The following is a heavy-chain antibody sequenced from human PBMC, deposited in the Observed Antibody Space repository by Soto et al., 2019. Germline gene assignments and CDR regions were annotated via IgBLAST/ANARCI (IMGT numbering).Heavy chain of an antibody. CDR2: IYHSGNT. J-gene: IGHJ5*02. CDR1: GYSISSSYY. CDR3: ARDPLPYTGYAYSWFDP. V-gene: IGHV4-38-2*02. D-gene: IGHD5-12*01. Sequence: TLSLTCAVSGYSISSSYYWGWIRQPPGKGLEWIGSIYHSGNTYYNPPLKSRVTISVDTSKNQFSLKLSSVTAADTAVFDCARDPLPYTGYAYSWFDPWGRGILATVSS.